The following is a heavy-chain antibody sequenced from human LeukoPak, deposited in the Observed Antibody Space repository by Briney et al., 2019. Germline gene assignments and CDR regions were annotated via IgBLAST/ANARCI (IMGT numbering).Heavy chain of an antibody. J-gene: IGHJ4*02. CDR3: ARGQVGAKDY. CDR1: GFTFSSHS. Sequence: PGGSLRLSCAASGFTFSSHSMNWVRQAPGKGLEWVSYISSSSSTIYYADSVKGRFTISRDNAKNSLYLQMNSLRAEDTAVYYCARGQVGAKDYWGQGTLVTVSS. CDR2: ISSSSSTI. V-gene: IGHV3-48*04. D-gene: IGHD1-26*01.